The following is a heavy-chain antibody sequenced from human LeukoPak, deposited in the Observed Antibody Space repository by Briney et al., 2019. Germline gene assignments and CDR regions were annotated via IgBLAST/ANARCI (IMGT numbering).Heavy chain of an antibody. CDR3: ARGPVSVDY. D-gene: IGHD5/OR15-5a*01. CDR2: IKEDGTEK. Sequence: GGSLRLSCAASGFTVSSNYMSWVRQAPGKGLEWVANIKEDGTEKNYVDSVKGRFTISRDNTQNSLHLQMNSLRVEDTAVYYCARGPVSVDYWGQGTLASVSS. J-gene: IGHJ4*02. CDR1: GFTVSSNY. V-gene: IGHV3-7*03.